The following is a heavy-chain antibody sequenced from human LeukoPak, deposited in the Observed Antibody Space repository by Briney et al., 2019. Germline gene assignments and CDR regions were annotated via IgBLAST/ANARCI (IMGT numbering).Heavy chain of an antibody. D-gene: IGHD4-17*01. CDR3: ARSGTATTWNY. Sequence: SQTLSLTCTVSGGSISSGGYYWSWIRQHPGKGLEWIGCIYYSGTTYYHPSLTSRVAIPVDTSKNQFSLKLSSVTAADTAVYYCARSGTATTWNYWGQGTLVTVSS. V-gene: IGHV4-31*03. J-gene: IGHJ4*02. CDR2: IYYSGTT. CDR1: GGSISSGGYY.